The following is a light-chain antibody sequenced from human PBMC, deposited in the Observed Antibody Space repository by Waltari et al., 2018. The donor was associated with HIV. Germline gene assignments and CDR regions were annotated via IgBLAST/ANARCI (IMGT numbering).Light chain of an antibody. V-gene: IGLV2-23*02. CDR3: CSYAGSSTFWV. CDR2: EVS. CDR1: SSDVGSYNL. Sequence: QSALTQSASVSGSPGQSITISCTGTSSDVGSYNLVSWYQQHPGKAPKVMIYEVSKRPSGVSNRFSGSKSGNTAFLTISGLQAEDEADYYCCSYAGSSTFWVFGGGTKLTVL. J-gene: IGLJ3*02.